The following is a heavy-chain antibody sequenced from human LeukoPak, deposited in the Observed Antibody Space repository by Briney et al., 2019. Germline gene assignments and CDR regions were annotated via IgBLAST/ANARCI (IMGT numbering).Heavy chain of an antibody. D-gene: IGHD6-13*01. J-gene: IGHJ4*02. CDR3: AREGDGQQLVSPTLGY. V-gene: IGHV4-4*02. Sequence: SETLSLTCAVSGGSISSSNWWSWVRQPPGKGLEWIGEIYHSGSTNYNPSPKSRVTISVDKSKNQFSLKLSSVTAADTAVYYCAREGDGQQLVSPTLGYWGQGTLVTVSS. CDR2: IYHSGST. CDR1: GGSISSSNW.